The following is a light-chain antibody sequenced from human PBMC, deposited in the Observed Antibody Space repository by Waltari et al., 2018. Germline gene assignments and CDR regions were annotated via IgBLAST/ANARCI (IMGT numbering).Light chain of an antibody. CDR1: RLCRES. CDR3: QVWDSSRDHVV. Sequence: SYVLTQPPSVSVTPGQPAMITCGENRLCRESVPWYQQKPGQAPVLVLYYNTDRPPGIPERFSGFNSGNTATLTIDRVEAGDEADYYCQVWDSSRDHVVFGGGTKLTVL. J-gene: IGLJ2*01. CDR2: YNT. V-gene: IGLV3-21*04.